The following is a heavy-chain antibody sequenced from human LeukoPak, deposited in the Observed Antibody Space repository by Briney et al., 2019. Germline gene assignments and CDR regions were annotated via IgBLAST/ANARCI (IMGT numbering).Heavy chain of an antibody. CDR3: ARDGGDTAMGTLPFDY. J-gene: IGHJ4*02. D-gene: IGHD5-18*01. Sequence: GGSLRLSCAASGFTFSDYHMSWIRQAPGKGLEWVSYISSSGSTIYYADSVKGRFTISRDNAKNSLYLQMNSLRAEDTAVYYCARDGGDTAMGTLPFDYWGQGTLVTVSS. V-gene: IGHV3-11*01. CDR1: GFTFSDYH. CDR2: ISSSGSTI.